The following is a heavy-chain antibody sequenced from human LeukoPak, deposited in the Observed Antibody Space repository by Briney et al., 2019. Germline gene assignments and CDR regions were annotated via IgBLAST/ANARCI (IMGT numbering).Heavy chain of an antibody. V-gene: IGHV3-7*03. CDR2: IKKDGSEK. CDR1: GFTFSNYW. D-gene: IGHD3-16*01. J-gene: IGHJ6*04. CDR3: ARDWGGMDV. Sequence: GGSLRLSCTASGFTFSNYWMSWVRQAPGKGLEWVATIKKDGSEKFYVDSMKGRFTISRDNAENSLFLQMNSLRAEDTASYYCARDWGGMDVWAKGTTVTVSS.